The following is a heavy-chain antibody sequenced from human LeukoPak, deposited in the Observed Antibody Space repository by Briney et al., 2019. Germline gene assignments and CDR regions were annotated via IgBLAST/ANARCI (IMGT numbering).Heavy chain of an antibody. V-gene: IGHV4-59*08. CDR2: IYYSGST. J-gene: IGHJ4*02. D-gene: IGHD1-26*01. CDR3: ARHGPLGAQDY. CDR1: GGSISSYY. Sequence: SETLSLTYTVSGGSISSYYWSWIRQPPGKGLEWIGYIYYSGSTNYNPSLKSRVTISVDTSKNQFSLKLSSVTAADTAVYYCARHGPLGAQDYWGQGTLVTVSS.